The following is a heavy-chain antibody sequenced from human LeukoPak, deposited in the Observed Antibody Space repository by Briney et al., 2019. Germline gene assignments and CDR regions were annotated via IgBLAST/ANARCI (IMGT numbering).Heavy chain of an antibody. CDR2: IYPGDSDT. Sequence: GASLKISCRGAGCGFTSYWIGWVRQMPGKGLEGMGIIYPGDSDTRYSPSFQGHVTISADKSISSASLQWSSLKASDTAMYYCGRRSAMVDYYYMDVWGKGTTVTVSS. J-gene: IGHJ6*03. V-gene: IGHV5-51*01. D-gene: IGHD5-18*01. CDR3: GRRSAMVDYYYMDV. CDR1: GCGFTSYW.